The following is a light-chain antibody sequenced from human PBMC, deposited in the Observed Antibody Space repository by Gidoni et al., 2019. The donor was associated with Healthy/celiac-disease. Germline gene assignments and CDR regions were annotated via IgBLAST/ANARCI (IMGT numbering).Light chain of an antibody. J-gene: IGKJ4*01. CDR1: QDISNY. CDR3: QQYDNLPLLT. Sequence: EIQMTQSPSSLSASVGDRVTITCQASQDISNYLNWYQQKPGKAPKLLIYDASNLETGVPSRFSGSGSGTDFTFTISSLQPEDIATYYCQQYDNLPLLTFGGGTKVEIK. V-gene: IGKV1-33*01. CDR2: DAS.